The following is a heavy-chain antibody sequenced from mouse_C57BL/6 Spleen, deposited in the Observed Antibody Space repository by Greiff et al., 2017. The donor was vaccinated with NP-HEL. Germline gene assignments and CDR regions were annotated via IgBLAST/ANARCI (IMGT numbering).Heavy chain of an antibody. V-gene: IGHV1-54*01. Sequence: QVHVKQSGAELVRPGTSVKVSCKASGYAFTNYLIEWVKQRPGQGLEWIGVINPGSGGTNYNEKFKGKATLTADKSSSTAYMQLSSLTSEDSAVYFCARGDGSSYWYFDVWGTGTTVTVSS. CDR1: GYAFTNYL. CDR2: INPGSGGT. J-gene: IGHJ1*03. CDR3: ARGDGSSYWYFDV. D-gene: IGHD1-1*01.